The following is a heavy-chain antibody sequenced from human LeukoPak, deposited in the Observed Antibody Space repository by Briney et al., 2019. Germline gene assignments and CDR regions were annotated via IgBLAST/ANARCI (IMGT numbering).Heavy chain of an antibody. CDR3: ARDTTFDALDY. Sequence: GGSLRLSCAASGFTFSGYWMSWVRQAPGKGLEWVANIKQDGSEKYYVDSVKGQFTISRDNAKNSLYLQMNSLRAEDTAVYYCARDTTFDALDYWGQGTLVTVSS. CDR1: GFTFSGYW. D-gene: IGHD2/OR15-2a*01. V-gene: IGHV3-7*01. J-gene: IGHJ4*02. CDR2: IKQDGSEK.